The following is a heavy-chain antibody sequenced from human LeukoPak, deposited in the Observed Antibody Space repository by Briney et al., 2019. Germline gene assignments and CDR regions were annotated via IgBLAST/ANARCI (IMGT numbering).Heavy chain of an antibody. V-gene: IGHV3-30-3*01. Sequence: GGSLRLSCAASGFTLSSYAMHWVRQAPGKGLEGVAVISYDGSNKYYADSVKGRFTISRDNSKNTLYLQMNSLRAEDTAVYYCARDPTTYDSSGYYPGYWGQGTLVTVSS. J-gene: IGHJ4*02. CDR2: ISYDGSNK. CDR1: GFTLSSYA. D-gene: IGHD3-22*01. CDR3: ARDPTTYDSSGYYPGY.